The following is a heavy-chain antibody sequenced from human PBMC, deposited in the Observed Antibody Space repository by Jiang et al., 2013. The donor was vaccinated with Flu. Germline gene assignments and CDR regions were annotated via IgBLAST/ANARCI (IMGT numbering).Heavy chain of an antibody. J-gene: IGHJ4*02. V-gene: IGHV5-51*01. D-gene: IGHD3-22*01. CDR3: TRRARYYDTNGYNFSMPFDY. Sequence: SLKISCKASGYIFSSYWIGWVRQMPGKGLEWMGILYPGDSDARYSLSVQGQVIVSADRSINTAYLQWSTLKASDTGIYYCTRRARYYDTNGYNFSMPFDYWGQGTLVTVAS. CDR1: GYIFSSYW. CDR2: LYPGDSDA.